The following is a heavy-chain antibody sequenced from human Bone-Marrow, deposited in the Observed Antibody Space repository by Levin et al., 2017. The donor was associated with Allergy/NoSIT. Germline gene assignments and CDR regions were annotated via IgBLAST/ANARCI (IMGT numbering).Heavy chain of an antibody. Sequence: TGGSLRLSCAASGFTFSSYWMSWVRQAPGKGPEWVANIKQGGSEKYYVGSVKGRFTISRDNARNSLSLQMNSLRAEDTAVYYCTRAHTTGSCLLDSWGQGTLVTVSS. D-gene: IGHD2-15*01. CDR1: GFTFSSYW. V-gene: IGHV3-7*01. J-gene: IGHJ4*02. CDR2: IKQGGSEK. CDR3: TRAHTTGSCLLDS.